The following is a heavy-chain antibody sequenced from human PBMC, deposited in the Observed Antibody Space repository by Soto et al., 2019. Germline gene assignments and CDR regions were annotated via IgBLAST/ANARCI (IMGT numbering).Heavy chain of an antibody. D-gene: IGHD6-13*01. J-gene: IGHJ5*02. CDR2: IYTSGST. CDR1: GGSISSYY. V-gene: IGHV4-4*07. CDR3: ARDGSSSWYKSPGCDP. Sequence: PSETLALNCTVAGGSISSYYCSWIRQPAGKGLEWIGRIYTSGSTNYNPSLKSRVTMSVDTSKNQFSLKLSSVTAADTAVYYCARDGSSSWYKSPGCDPWGQGTLVTVSS.